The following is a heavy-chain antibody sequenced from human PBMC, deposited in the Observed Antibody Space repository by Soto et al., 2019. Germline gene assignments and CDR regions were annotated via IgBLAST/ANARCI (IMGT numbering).Heavy chain of an antibody. Sequence: EVQLLESGGGLVQPGGSLRLSCAASGFTFSSYGMTWVRQAPGKGLEWVSFSSATGAGTYYADSVKGRLTISRDNSKNTLYLQMTSLRADDTAVYYCAKDRRAGGNYGLYSDFWGQGALVIVSS. J-gene: IGHJ4*02. CDR2: SSATGAGT. V-gene: IGHV3-23*01. CDR3: AKDRRAGGNYGLYSDF. D-gene: IGHD1-7*01. CDR1: GFTFSSYG.